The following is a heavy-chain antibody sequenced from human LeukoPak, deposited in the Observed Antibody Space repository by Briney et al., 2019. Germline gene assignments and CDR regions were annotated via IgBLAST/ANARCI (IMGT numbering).Heavy chain of an antibody. CDR2: IHYSGST. J-gene: IGHJ4*02. CDR3: ARHLYSGGYYF. CDR1: GGSITSGSHY. Sequence: PSETLSLTCTVSGGSITSGSHYWGWIRQTPGKGLEWIGSIHYSGSTYYNPSLQSRVTVSIDTSKSQFSPKLNSVTAADTAVYYCARHLYSGGYYFWGQGSLVTVSS. V-gene: IGHV4-39*01. D-gene: IGHD1-26*01.